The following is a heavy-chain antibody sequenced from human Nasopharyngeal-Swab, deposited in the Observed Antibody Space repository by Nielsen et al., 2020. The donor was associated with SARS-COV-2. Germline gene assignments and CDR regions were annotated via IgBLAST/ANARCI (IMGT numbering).Heavy chain of an antibody. Sequence: ASAKLSCKASRYTFIDYYIYWVRQAPGQGLEWMGWINPNTGGTNYAQKFQGRVTMTRDTPISTAYMELSRLRSDDTAVYYCARGGTYYFDYWGQGTLVTVSS. V-gene: IGHV1-2*02. CDR2: INPNTGGT. D-gene: IGHD1-26*01. CDR3: ARGGTYYFDY. CDR1: RYTFIDYY. J-gene: IGHJ4*02.